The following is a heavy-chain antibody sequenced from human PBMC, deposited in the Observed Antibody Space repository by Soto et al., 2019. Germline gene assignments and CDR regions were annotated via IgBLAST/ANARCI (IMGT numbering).Heavy chain of an antibody. CDR1: GFTFSNYA. D-gene: IGHD4-17*01. J-gene: IGHJ4*02. V-gene: IGHV3-30-3*01. CDR3: ARDLGNNYGSFAY. Sequence: GGSLRLSCEVSGFTFSNYAMNWVRQAPGKGLEWVAVISYDGSNKYYADSVKGRITISRDNSRNTLYLQMNNLRAEDTAMYYCARDLGNNYGSFAYWGQGTLVTVS. CDR2: ISYDGSNK.